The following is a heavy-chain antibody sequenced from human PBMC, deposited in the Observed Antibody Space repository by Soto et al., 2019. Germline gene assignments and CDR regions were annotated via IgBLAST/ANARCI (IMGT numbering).Heavy chain of an antibody. CDR2: IDPSDSYT. V-gene: IGHV5-10-1*01. CDR3: ARLPRITISGVVKAANWFDP. Sequence: PGESLKISCKGSGYSFTSYWISWVRQMPGKGLEWMGRIDPSDSYTNYSPSFQGHVTISADKSISTAYLQWSSLKASDTAMYYCARLPRITISGVVKAANWFDPWGQGTLVTVSS. CDR1: GYSFTSYW. D-gene: IGHD3-3*01. J-gene: IGHJ5*02.